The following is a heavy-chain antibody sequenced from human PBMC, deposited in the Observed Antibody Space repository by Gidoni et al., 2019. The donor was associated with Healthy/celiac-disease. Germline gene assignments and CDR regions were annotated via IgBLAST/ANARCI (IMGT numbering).Heavy chain of an antibody. CDR3: AKSRGDYYDSSGYSYGMDV. V-gene: IGHV3-23*01. J-gene: IGHJ6*02. D-gene: IGHD3-22*01. CDR1: GFTFSSYA. Sequence: EVQLLESGGGLVQPGGSLRLSCEASGFTFSSYAMSWVRQAPGKGLAWVAAISGSGCSTYYADSVKGRFTISRDNSKNTLYLQMNSLRAEDTAVYYCAKSRGDYYDSSGYSYGMDVWGQGTTVTVSS. CDR2: ISGSGCST.